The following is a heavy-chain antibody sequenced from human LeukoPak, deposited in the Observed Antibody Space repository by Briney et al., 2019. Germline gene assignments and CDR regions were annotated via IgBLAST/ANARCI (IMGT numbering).Heavy chain of an antibody. CDR1: GGSFSGYY. Sequence: SETLSLTCAVYGGSFSGYYWSWIRQPPGKGLEWMGEINYSGSTNYNPSLKSRVTISVDTSKNQFSLNLSSVTAADTAVYYCADGSGKARFDYWGKGTLVTVSS. CDR3: ADGSGKARFDY. D-gene: IGHD3-10*01. V-gene: IGHV4-34*01. CDR2: INYSGST. J-gene: IGHJ4*02.